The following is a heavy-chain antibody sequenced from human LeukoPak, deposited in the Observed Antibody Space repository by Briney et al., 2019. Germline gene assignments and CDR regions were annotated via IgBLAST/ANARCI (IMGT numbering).Heavy chain of an antibody. CDR3: AREYSH. Sequence: SETLSLTCSVSGDSITSGDSDWTWIRQPAGRGLEWIGLIYTSGSTKYNPSLKSRITMSLDMSKNQISLQLNSVTAADTAVYYCAREYSHWGQGTLVTVSS. D-gene: IGHD5-12*01. CDR2: IYTSGST. V-gene: IGHV4-61*02. J-gene: IGHJ4*02. CDR1: GDSITSGDSD.